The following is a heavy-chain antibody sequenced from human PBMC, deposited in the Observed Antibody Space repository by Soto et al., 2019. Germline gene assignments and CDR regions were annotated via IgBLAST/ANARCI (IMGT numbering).Heavy chain of an antibody. CDR1: GFTFSHHY. J-gene: IGHJ4*02. Sequence: PGGSLRLSCAASGFTFSHHYMTWIRHAPGKGLEWVSKISGDGTTTYYADSVKGRFTVSRDNAKNSVYLQMNSLRAGDTAVYYCAGDPYYYASDFWGQGTLVTVSS. CDR2: ISGDGTTT. CDR3: AGDPYYYASDF. V-gene: IGHV3-11*01. D-gene: IGHD3-10*01.